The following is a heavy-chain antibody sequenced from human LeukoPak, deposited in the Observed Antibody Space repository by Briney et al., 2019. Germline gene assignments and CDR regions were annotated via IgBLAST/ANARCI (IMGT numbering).Heavy chain of an antibody. D-gene: IGHD5-18*01. J-gene: IGHJ4*02. CDR3: ARGYSYGLN. V-gene: IGHV4-34*01. Sequence: SEILSLTCAVYGGSFSGYYWSWIRQPPGKGLEWIGEINHSGSTNYNPSLKSRVTISVDTSKNQFSLKLSSVTAADTAVYYCARGYSYGLNWGQGTLVTVSS. CDR1: GGSFSGYY. CDR2: INHSGST.